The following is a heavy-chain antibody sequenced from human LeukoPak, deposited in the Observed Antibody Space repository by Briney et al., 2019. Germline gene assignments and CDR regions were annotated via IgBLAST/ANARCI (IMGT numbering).Heavy chain of an antibody. D-gene: IGHD3-22*01. V-gene: IGHV1-46*01. CDR2: INPSGGST. J-gene: IGHJ6*03. Sequence: ASVKVSCKASGYTFTSYYMHWVRQAPGQGLEWMGIINPSGGSTSYAQKFQGRVTMTRDTSTSTVYMGLSSLRSEDTAVYYCARAFPDYYDSSGYYPYYYYYMDVWGKGTTVTVSS. CDR3: ARAFPDYYDSSGYYPYYYYYMDV. CDR1: GYTFTSYY.